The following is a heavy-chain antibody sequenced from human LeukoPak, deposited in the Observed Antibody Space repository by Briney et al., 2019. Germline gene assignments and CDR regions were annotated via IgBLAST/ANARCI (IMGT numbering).Heavy chain of an antibody. CDR1: GGSISSSNYY. CDR3: ARWFGKTLAGVY. V-gene: IGHV4-39*01. Sequence: PSETLSLTCTVSGGSISSSNYYWGWIRQSPGKGLEWIGSIYYSGRTNYNPSLNSRATISVDTSKNQFSLKLSSVTAADTAVYHCARWFGKTLAGVYWGEGTLVTVSS. D-gene: IGHD3-10*01. J-gene: IGHJ4*02. CDR2: IYYSGRT.